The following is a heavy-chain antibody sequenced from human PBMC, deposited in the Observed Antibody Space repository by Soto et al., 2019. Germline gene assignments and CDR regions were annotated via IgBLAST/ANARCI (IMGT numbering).Heavy chain of an antibody. CDR2: ISSSSSYI. D-gene: IGHD3-3*01. CDR3: ASSDDFWSGYYGY. V-gene: IGHV3-21*01. Sequence: GGSLRLSCAASGFTFSSYSMNWVRQAPGKGLEWVSSISSSSSYIYYADSVKGRFTISRDNAKNSLYLQMNSLRAEDTAVYYCASSDDFWSGYYGYWGQGTLVTV. J-gene: IGHJ4*02. CDR1: GFTFSSYS.